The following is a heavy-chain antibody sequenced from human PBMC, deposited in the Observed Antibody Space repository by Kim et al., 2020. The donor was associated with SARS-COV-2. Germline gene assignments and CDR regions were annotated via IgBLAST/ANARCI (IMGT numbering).Heavy chain of an antibody. V-gene: IGHV1-46*01. CDR3: ARDRRLYILTGNDAFDI. CDR1: GYTFTSYY. Sequence: ASVKVSCKASGYTFTSYYMHWVRQAPGQGLEWMGIINPSGGSTSYAQKFQGRVTMTRDTSTSTVYMELSSLRSEDTAVYYCARDRRLYILTGNDAFDIWGQGTMVTVSS. J-gene: IGHJ3*02. CDR2: INPSGGST. D-gene: IGHD3-9*01.